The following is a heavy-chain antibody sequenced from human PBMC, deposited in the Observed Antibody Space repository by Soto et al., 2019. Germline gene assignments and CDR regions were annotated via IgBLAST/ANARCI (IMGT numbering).Heavy chain of an antibody. CDR1: GGSISSGGYS. D-gene: IGHD4-17*01. CDR2: IYHTGST. CDR3: ARSTTVTLLIDS. V-gene: IGHV4-30-2*01. Sequence: PSETLSLTCAVSGGSISSGGYSWSWIRQPPGKGPEWIGYIYHTGSTYYNPSLKSRVTFLVDRSKNQFSLKLTSVTAADTAVYYCARSTTVTLLIDSRGQGTLVTVSS. J-gene: IGHJ4*02.